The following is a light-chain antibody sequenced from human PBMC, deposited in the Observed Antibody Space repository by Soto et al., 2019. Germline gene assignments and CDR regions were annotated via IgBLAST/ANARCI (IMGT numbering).Light chain of an antibody. V-gene: IGKV1-33*01. Sequence: DIQVTQSPFALSASVGDTVTITCQASQDIANYLNWYRHKPGNAPELLMYDASNLETGVPSRFSGSGSGTHFTLTISTLQPEDVAIYSCQQYDTLPSLSFGGGTKVEIK. CDR3: QQYDTLPSLS. CDR1: QDIANY. J-gene: IGKJ4*01. CDR2: DAS.